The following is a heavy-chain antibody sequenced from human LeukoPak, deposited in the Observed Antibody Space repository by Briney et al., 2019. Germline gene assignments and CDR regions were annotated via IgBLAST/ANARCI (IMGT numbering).Heavy chain of an antibody. CDR1: GGTFSSYA. CDR2: IIPIFGTA. J-gene: IGHJ4*02. CDR3: ARGTVDTAMVYYFDY. V-gene: IGHV1-69*05. Sequence: GASVKASCKASGGTFSSYAISWVRQAPGQGLEWMGGIIPIFGTANYAQKFQGRVTITTDESTSTAYMELSSLRSEDTAVYYCARGTVDTAMVYYFDYWGQGTLVTVSS. D-gene: IGHD5-18*01.